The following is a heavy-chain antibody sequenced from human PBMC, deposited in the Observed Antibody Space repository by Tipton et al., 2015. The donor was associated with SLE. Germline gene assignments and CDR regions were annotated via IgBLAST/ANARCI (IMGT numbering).Heavy chain of an antibody. V-gene: IGHV4-59*11. CDR2: IYYSGST. J-gene: IGHJ6*02. CDR3: ARVDTYYYGCYYGMHV. CDR1: GGSISSHY. D-gene: IGHD3-10*01. Sequence: TLSLTCTVSGGSISSHYWSWIRQPPGKGLEWIGYIYYSGSTNYNPSLKSRVTISVDTSQNQFSLKLSSVTAADTAVYYCARVDTYYYGCYYGMHVWGQGTTVTVSS.